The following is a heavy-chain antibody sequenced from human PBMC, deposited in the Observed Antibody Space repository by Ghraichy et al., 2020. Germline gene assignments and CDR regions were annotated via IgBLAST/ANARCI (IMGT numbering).Heavy chain of an antibody. J-gene: IGHJ5*02. CDR2: IFYNDEE. CDR3: AHEGYGSDNWFDA. V-gene: IGHV2-5*01. Sequence: GSTLVKPTQTLTLTCTFSGFSLSATGVGVGGIRQPPGKALEWLALIFYNDEERYNPSLNSRLNIAKDTSKNYVVLTMTNMDPVDTATYYCAHEGYGSDNWFDAWGQGILVTVSS. D-gene: IGHD2-8*02. CDR1: GFSLSATGVG.